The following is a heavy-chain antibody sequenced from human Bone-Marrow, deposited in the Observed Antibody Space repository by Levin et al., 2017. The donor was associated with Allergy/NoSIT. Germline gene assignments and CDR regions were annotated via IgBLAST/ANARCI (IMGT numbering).Heavy chain of an antibody. CDR3: VRGIIGDVRVAHKEAFDV. Sequence: GGSLRLSCAASGFTFSNYEMNWVRQAPGKGLEWISYISRGGSTMYYADSVRGRFTISRDNAKNSLNLQVSSLRAEDTAVYHCVRGIIGDVRVAHKEAFDVWGQGTMVTVSS. D-gene: IGHD2/OR15-2a*01. CDR1: GFTFSNYE. J-gene: IGHJ3*01. V-gene: IGHV3-48*03. CDR2: ISRGGSTM.